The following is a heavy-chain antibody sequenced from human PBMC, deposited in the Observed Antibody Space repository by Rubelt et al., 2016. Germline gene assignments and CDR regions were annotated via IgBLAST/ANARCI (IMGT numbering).Heavy chain of an antibody. CDR1: GFTFRMYN. D-gene: IGHD5-18*01. CDR3: ARNQYQYNYDFDY. CDR2: ISASGTTT. Sequence: EVQLVESGGGLGQPGGSLRLSCAASGFTFRMYNMNWVRQVPGKGLEWVSYISASGTTTYYADYVNGRCTISRDNAKNPRFLHMSSLRAEDTAVYFCARNQYQYNYDFDYWGQGTLVTVSS. V-gene: IGHV3-48*01. J-gene: IGHJ4*02.